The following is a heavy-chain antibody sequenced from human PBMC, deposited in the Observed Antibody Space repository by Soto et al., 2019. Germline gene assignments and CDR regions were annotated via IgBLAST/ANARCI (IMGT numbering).Heavy chain of an antibody. Sequence: GGSLRLSCAASGFTVGSHAMSWVRQAPGKGLEWVSSISGSGDGTYYGDSVKGRFTISRDSSSSTLYLQMDNLRGEDTAVYFCTRSRRSILMVYGFGGMDVWGQGTKVTVYS. V-gene: IGHV3-23*01. CDR2: ISGSGDGT. J-gene: IGHJ6*02. D-gene: IGHD2-8*01. CDR1: GFTVGSHA. CDR3: TRSRRSILMVYGFGGMDV.